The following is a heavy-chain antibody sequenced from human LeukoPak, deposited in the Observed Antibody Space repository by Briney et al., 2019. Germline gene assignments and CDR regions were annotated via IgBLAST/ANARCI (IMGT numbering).Heavy chain of an antibody. CDR1: GGSFSGYY. D-gene: IGHD2-15*01. V-gene: IGHV4-34*01. CDR2: INHSGST. CDR3: ARAHCSGGSCLRPPSYYYYMDV. Sequence: PSETLSLTCAVYGGSFSGYYWSWIRQPPGKGLEWIGEINHSGSTNYNPSLKSRVTISVDTSKNQFSLKLSSVTAADTAVYYCARAHCSGGSCLRPPSYYYYMDVWGKGTTVTVSS. J-gene: IGHJ6*03.